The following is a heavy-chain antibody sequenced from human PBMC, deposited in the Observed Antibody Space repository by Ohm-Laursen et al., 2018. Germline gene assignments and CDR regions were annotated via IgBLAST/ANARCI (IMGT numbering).Heavy chain of an antibody. V-gene: IGHV1-2*05. D-gene: IGHD6-6*01. CDR3: ATLTARLNYYFDY. Sequence: GASVKVSCKASGYSFSDYHIHWVRQVPGQGLKWMGRIDPYSDDTKYAQNFQGRVTMTTDTSIGTAYMELSRLTSDDTGVYYCATLTARLNYYFDYWGQGTLVTVSS. CDR2: IDPYSDDT. J-gene: IGHJ4*02. CDR1: GYSFSDYH.